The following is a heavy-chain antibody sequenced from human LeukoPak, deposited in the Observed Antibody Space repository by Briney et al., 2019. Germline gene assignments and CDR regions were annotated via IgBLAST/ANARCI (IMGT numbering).Heavy chain of an antibody. D-gene: IGHD3-3*01. Sequence: GGSLRLSCVASEFTFTSYAMHWVRQAPGKGLEWVAIISYDESNKYYPDSVKGRFTISRDISKNTLYLQMYSLRPDDTAVYFCARAAASDFWSGYSDYYYYYMDVWGEGTTVTVSS. CDR2: ISYDESNK. V-gene: IGHV3-30*01. J-gene: IGHJ6*03. CDR3: ARAAASDFWSGYSDYYYYYMDV. CDR1: EFTFTSYA.